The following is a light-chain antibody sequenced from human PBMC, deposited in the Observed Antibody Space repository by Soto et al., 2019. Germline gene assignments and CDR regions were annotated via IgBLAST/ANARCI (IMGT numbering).Light chain of an antibody. V-gene: IGLV7-43*01. CDR1: TGEVTTGYY. J-gene: IGLJ2*01. CDR3: LLYSGGTWI. CDR2: STD. Sequence: QTVVTQEPSLTVSPGETVSLTCASNTGEVTTGYYPSWFQQKPGQSPRSLIHSTDNKHSRTPARFSGSLLGGKAALTLSSVQPEDEAEYFCLLYSGGTWIFGGGTKLTVL.